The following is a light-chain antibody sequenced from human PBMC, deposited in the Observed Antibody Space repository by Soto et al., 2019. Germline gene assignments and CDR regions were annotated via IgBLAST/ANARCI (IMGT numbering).Light chain of an antibody. CDR1: PSIRSY. V-gene: IGKV1-5*01. CDR2: GAS. CDR3: QQYKSYPWT. J-gene: IGKJ1*01. Sequence: DIQMTQSPSTLSASIGDRVTVTCRASPSIRSYLAWYRQKPGKAPNLLIYGASSLERGVPSRFSGSGSGTEFTLTISSLQPDDFGSYYCQQYKSYPWTFGHGTKVDIK.